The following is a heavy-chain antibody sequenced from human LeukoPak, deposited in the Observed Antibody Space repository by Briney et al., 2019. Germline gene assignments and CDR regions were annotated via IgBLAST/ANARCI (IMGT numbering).Heavy chain of an antibody. CDR1: GGSISSGDYY. V-gene: IGHV4-30-4*08. Sequence: SETLSLTCTVSGGSISSGDYYWSWTRQPPGKGLEWIGYIYYSGSTYYNPSLKSRVTISVDTSKNQFSLKLSSVTAADTAVYYCAREGGSSTSWSGESYFDYWGQGTLVTVSS. CDR3: AREGGSSTSWSGESYFDY. J-gene: IGHJ4*02. CDR2: IYYSGST. D-gene: IGHD2-2*01.